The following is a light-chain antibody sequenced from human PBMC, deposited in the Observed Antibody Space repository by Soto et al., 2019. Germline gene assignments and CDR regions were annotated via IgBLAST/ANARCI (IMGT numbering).Light chain of an antibody. J-gene: IGLJ1*01. CDR3: SSYRSSSTLYV. V-gene: IGLV2-14*01. CDR1: SSDIGNYNY. Sequence: QSALTQPASVSGSPGQSITISCTGSSSDIGNYNYVSWYQQHPGKAPKLLIYDVTHRPSGVSNRFSGSKSGNTASLTISGLQAEDEADYYCSSYRSSSTLYVFGTGTKLTVL. CDR2: DVT.